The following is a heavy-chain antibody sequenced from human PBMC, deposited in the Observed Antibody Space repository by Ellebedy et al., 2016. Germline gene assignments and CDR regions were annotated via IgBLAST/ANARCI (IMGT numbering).Heavy chain of an antibody. CDR2: ISLNTDIV. V-gene: IGHV3-9*01. D-gene: IGHD3-10*01. CDR3: TKGPPRMVRGVNSAFDI. Sequence: GGSLRLSCAASGFMFDEYAMGWVRQVPGKGLEWVSSISLNTDIVAYADSVKGRFTISRDNAKNSLYLQMDSLRPEDTALYYCTKGPPRMVRGVNSAFDIWGHGTMVTVSP. CDR1: GFMFDEYA. J-gene: IGHJ3*02.